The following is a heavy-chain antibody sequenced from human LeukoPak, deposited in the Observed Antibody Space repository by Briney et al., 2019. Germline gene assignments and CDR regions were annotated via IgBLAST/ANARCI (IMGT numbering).Heavy chain of an antibody. V-gene: IGHV3-23*01. CDR1: GFTFSSYA. CDR2: LNEDGSTT. Sequence: PGGSLRLSCAASGFTFSSYAMSWVRQAPGKGLEWVSGLNEDGSTTFYADSVQGRFIISRDNSQNKLYLQMSSLRAEDTAVYYCVKDYPRIGVTGTTSFFDYWGQGKLVTVSS. CDR3: VKDYPRIGVTGTTSFFDY. J-gene: IGHJ4*02. D-gene: IGHD1-7*01.